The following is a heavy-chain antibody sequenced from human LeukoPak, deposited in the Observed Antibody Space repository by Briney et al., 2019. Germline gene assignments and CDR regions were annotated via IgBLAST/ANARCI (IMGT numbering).Heavy chain of an antibody. J-gene: IGHJ4*02. CDR1: GFTFSSYS. CDR3: ASPGPMTDFDY. CDR2: ISSSSSYI. Sequence: GGPLRLSCAASGFTFSSYSMNWVRQAPGKGLEWVSSISSSSSYIYYADSVKGRFTISRDNAKNSLYLQMNSLRAEDTAVYYCASPGPMTDFDYWGQGTLVTVSS. D-gene: IGHD3-10*01. V-gene: IGHV3-21*01.